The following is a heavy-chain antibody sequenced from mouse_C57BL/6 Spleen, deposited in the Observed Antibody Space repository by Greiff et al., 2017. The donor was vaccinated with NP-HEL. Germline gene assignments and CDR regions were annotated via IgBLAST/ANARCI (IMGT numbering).Heavy chain of an antibody. CDR3: ARGMVTHYFDY. Sequence: QVQLQQSGAELARPGASVKMSCKASGYTFTSYTMNWVKQRPGQGLEWIGYINPSSGYTKYNQKFKGKATLTADKSSSTAYMQLSSLTSEDSAVYYCARGMVTHYFDYWGQGTTLTVSS. CDR1: GYTFTSYT. V-gene: IGHV1-4*01. J-gene: IGHJ2*01. CDR2: INPSSGYT. D-gene: IGHD2-2*01.